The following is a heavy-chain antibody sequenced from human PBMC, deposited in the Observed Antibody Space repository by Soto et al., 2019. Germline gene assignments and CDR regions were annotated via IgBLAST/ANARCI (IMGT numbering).Heavy chain of an antibody. CDR2: IYYSGST. Sequence: SETLSLTCTVSGGSISSYYWSWIRQPPGKGLEWIGYIYYSGSTNYNPSLKSRVTISVDTSKNQFSLKLSSVTAADTAVYYCAILTYGDYYYYYMDVWGKGTTVTVSS. CDR3: AILTYGDYYYYYMDV. D-gene: IGHD4-17*01. J-gene: IGHJ6*03. V-gene: IGHV4-59*08. CDR1: GGSISSYY.